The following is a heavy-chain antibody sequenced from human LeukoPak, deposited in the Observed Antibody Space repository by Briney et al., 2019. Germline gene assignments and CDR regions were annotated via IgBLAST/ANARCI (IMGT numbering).Heavy chain of an antibody. Sequence: PGGSLRLSCAASGFTFSSYWMHWVRQGPGKGLLWVSRINGDGSSTSYADSVEGRFTISRDNAKNTLYLQMNSLRAEDTAVYYSARVRYDYYGMDVWGQGTTVTVSS. CDR3: ARVRYDYYGMDV. D-gene: IGHD3-10*01. J-gene: IGHJ6*02. V-gene: IGHV3-74*01. CDR2: INGDGSST. CDR1: GFTFSSYW.